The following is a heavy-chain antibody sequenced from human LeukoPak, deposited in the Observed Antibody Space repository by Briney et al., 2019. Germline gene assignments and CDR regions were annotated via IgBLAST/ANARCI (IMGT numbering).Heavy chain of an antibody. V-gene: IGHV1-69*01. CDR2: IIPIFGTP. CDR3: AREFIPKILGSGSYYKTFPLGWFDP. J-gene: IGHJ5*02. CDR1: GGTLSSYA. Sequence: SVKVSCKASGGTLSSYAISWVRQAPGQGLEWMGGIIPIFGTPNSPQKFQGRVTITAAECTSTAYMELSSLRSEDTAVYYCAREFIPKILGSGSYYKTFPLGWFDPWGQGTLVTVSS. D-gene: IGHD3-10*01.